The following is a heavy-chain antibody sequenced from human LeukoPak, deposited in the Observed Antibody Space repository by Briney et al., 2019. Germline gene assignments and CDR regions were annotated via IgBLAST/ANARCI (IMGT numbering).Heavy chain of an antibody. CDR1: GGSISSGGYS. D-gene: IGHD4-23*01. CDR3: ARLGFSRWYPDY. V-gene: IGHV4-30-2*03. CDR2: IYHSGST. J-gene: IGHJ4*02. Sequence: SETLSLTCAVSGGSISSGGYSWSWIRQPPGKGLEWIGYIYHSGSTYYNPSLKSRVTISVDTSKNQFSLKLRSVAAADTAVYYCARLGFSRWYPDYWGQGTLVTVSS.